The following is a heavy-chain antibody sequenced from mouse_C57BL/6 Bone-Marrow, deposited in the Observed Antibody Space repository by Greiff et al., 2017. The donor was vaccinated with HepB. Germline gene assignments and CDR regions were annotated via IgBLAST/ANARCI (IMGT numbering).Heavy chain of an antibody. J-gene: IGHJ4*01. Sequence: EVHLVESGGGLVKPGGSLKLSCAAFGFTFSDYGMHWVRQAPEKGLEWVAYISSGSSTIYYADTVKGRSTISRDNAKNTLFLQMTSLRSEDTAMYYCAKIATVVDGDYWGQGTSVTVSS. V-gene: IGHV5-17*01. CDR3: AKIATVVDGDY. CDR2: ISSGSSTI. D-gene: IGHD1-1*01. CDR1: GFTFSDYG.